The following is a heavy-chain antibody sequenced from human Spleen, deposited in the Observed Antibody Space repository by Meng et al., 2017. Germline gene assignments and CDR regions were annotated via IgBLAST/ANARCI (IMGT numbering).Heavy chain of an antibody. V-gene: IGHV1-18*01. CDR1: GYTSTSYG. D-gene: IGHD6-19*01. CDR2: ISAYNGNT. Sequence: ASVKVSCKASGYTSTSYGISWVRQAPGQGLEWMGCISAYNGNTNYAQKLQGRVTMTTDTSTSTAYMELRSLRSDDTAVYYCARAPGYSSGWYLCYWGQGTLVTVSS. CDR3: ARAPGYSSGWYLCY. J-gene: IGHJ4*02.